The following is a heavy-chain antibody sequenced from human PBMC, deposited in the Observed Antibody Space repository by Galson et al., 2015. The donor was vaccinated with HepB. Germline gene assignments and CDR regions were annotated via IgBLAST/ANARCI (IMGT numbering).Heavy chain of an antibody. CDR2: IIPIFGTT. CDR1: GSTLSNYG. J-gene: IGHJ4*02. V-gene: IGHV1-69*06. Sequence: SVKVSCKASGSTLSNYGINWVRQAPGQGLEWMGGIIPIFGTTNYAQKFQGRVTLIADKSTSTAYMELSSLRSEDTAVYYCARERGRAAAYYFDYWGQGTLVTVSS. D-gene: IGHD6-13*01. CDR3: ARERGRAAAYYFDY.